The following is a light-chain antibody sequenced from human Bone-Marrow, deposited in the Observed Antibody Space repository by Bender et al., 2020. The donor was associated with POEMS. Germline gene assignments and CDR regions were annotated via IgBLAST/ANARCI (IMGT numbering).Light chain of an antibody. V-gene: IGLV2-23*02. J-gene: IGLJ3*02. Sequence: QSALTQPASVSGSPGQSITISCTGTTSDVGSYNIVSWFQQYPGNVPKLIIFEVTKRPSGVPNRFSGSKSDNTASLTISGLQSEDEADYYCSSYTGTGWLFGGGTKLTVL. CDR1: TSDVGSYNI. CDR2: EVT. CDR3: SSYTGTGWL.